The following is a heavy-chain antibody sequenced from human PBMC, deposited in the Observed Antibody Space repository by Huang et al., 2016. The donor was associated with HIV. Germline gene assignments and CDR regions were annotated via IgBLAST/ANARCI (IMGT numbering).Heavy chain of an antibody. CDR1: GFTLSDYA. Sequence: QVQLVESGGGVVQPGRSLRLSCAASGFTLSDYAIHWVRQASGKGLELGARISYDGNYKFYSDSVRGRFTISRDNFNNTLYLQMNSLRHEDTALYYCARFGKRLPMLRGEDVIGDIWGQGTMVIVSS. D-gene: IGHD3-10*01. CDR3: ARFGKRLPMLRGEDVIGDI. J-gene: IGHJ3*02. CDR2: ISYDGNYK. V-gene: IGHV3-30-3*01.